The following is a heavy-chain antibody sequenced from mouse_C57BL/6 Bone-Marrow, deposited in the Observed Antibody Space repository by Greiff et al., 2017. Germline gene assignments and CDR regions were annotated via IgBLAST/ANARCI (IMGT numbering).Heavy chain of an antibody. CDR1: GYSFTDYN. J-gene: IGHJ1*03. V-gene: IGHV1-39*01. Sequence: VQLQQSGPELVKPGASVKISCKASGYSFTDYNMNWVKQSNGKSLEWIGVINPNYGTTSYNQQFKGKATLTVDQSSSTAYMQLNSLTSEDSAVYYCARKGGYGSSPYWYFDVWGTGTTVTVSS. CDR3: ARKGGYGSSPYWYFDV. CDR2: INPNYGTT. D-gene: IGHD1-1*01.